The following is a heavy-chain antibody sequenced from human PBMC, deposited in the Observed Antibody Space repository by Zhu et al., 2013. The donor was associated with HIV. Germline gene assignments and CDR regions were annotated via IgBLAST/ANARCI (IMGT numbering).Heavy chain of an antibody. CDR2: ISAYNGHT. CDR1: GYTFTTYG. J-gene: IGHJ4*02. V-gene: IGHV1-18*01. Sequence: QVQLIQSGAEMKKPGASVKVSCKASGYTFTTYGITWVRQAPGQGLEWMGWISAYNGHTNYAQNLQGRVAMATDTSTSTAYMELKRLTSDDTAVYYCAVIWARGFDYVGPGNPGHRLL. CDR3: AVIWARGFDY. D-gene: IGHD3-10*01.